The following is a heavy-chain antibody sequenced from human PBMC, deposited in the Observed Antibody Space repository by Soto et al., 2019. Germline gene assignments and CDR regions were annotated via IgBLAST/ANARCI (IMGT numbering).Heavy chain of an antibody. CDR2: VYHNGNA. CDR1: SCSIIPPRYS. CDR3: AARPYYYYGLDG. D-gene: IGHD3-10*01. V-gene: IGHV4-30-2*01. J-gene: IGHJ6*02. Sequence: SDTLSLTSAVSSCSIIPPRYSWIWIRQPPGKAPEWIGYVYHNGNAYPKPSLKSRVTISLDGAKNQFSLKMTSVTAADTGLYYCAARPYYYYGLDGWGQGTTVTVYS.